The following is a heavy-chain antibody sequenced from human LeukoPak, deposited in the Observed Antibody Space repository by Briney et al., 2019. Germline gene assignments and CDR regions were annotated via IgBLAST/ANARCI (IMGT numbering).Heavy chain of an antibody. V-gene: IGHV1-24*01. CDR1: GYTLTELS. Sequence: ASVKVSCKVSGYTLTELSMHWVRQAPGKGLEWMGGFDPEDGETIYAQKFQGRVTMTRDTSISTAYMELSRLRSDDTAVYYCARVWGGYGSTSCYDYWGQGTLVTVSS. D-gene: IGHD2-2*01. J-gene: IGHJ4*02. CDR3: ARVWGGYGSTSCYDY. CDR2: FDPEDGET.